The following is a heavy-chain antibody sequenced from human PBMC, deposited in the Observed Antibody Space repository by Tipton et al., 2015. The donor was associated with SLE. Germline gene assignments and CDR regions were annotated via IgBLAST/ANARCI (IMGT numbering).Heavy chain of an antibody. Sequence: TLSLTCTVSGASFTNNHWTWIRQPPGKGLEWIGYIYDSGSTSYNPSLKSRVTISEDTSKQQFSLKLTSLTAADTAVYYCARHAGDYAYFDSWGQGILVTVSS. CDR2: IYDSGST. J-gene: IGHJ4*02. V-gene: IGHV4-59*08. CDR3: ARHAGDYAYFDS. D-gene: IGHD4-17*01. CDR1: GASFTNNH.